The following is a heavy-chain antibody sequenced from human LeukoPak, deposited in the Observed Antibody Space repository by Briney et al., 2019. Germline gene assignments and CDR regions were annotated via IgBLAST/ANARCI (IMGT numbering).Heavy chain of an antibody. J-gene: IGHJ4*02. CDR2: IDGTSSYI. CDR3: AIAPYGEPHYFDY. V-gene: IGHV3-21*01. D-gene: IGHD4-17*01. Sequence: GGSLRLSCAASGLTFSSYSLNWVRQAPGKGLEWVSSIDGTSSYIYYADSVKGRFTISRDNAKNSLYLQMNSLRAEDTAVYYCAIAPYGEPHYFDYWGQGTLVTVSS. CDR1: GLTFSSYS.